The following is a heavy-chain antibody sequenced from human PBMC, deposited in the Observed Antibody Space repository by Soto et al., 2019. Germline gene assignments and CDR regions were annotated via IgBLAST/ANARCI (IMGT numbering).Heavy chain of an antibody. V-gene: IGHV3-11*06. CDR3: VSLGDLNNWFDP. D-gene: IGHD4-17*01. CDR1: GFDFRNYY. CDR2: ISSSSTYT. J-gene: IGHJ5*02. Sequence: PGGSLRLSCAASGFDFRNYYMAWIRQAPGKGLEWISYISSSSTYTNYADSVKGRFTISRDNAMNSLYLQMDSLRADDTSIYYCVSLGDLNNWFDPWGQGTLVTVSS.